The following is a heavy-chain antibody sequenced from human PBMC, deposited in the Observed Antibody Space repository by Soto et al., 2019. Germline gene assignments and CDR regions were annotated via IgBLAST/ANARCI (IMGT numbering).Heavy chain of an antibody. Sequence: LRLSCAGSGFSFSSHSMNWVRQAPGKGLEWVSSITASSSHIFSSDAVKGRFILSRDNAKNLVFLQMTNLRVEDTAMYYCVREDCEKSGICYPDAFDVWGQGTMVTVSS. CDR3: VREDCEKSGICYPDAFDV. J-gene: IGHJ3*01. V-gene: IGHV3-21*06. CDR2: ITASSSHI. D-gene: IGHD2-15*01. CDR1: GFSFSSHS.